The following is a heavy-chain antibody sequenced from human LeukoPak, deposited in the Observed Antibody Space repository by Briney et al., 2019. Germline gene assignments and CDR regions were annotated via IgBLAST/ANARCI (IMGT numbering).Heavy chain of an antibody. CDR3: ARYNRYSSGYY. D-gene: IGHD6-19*01. CDR1: GFTFSSYA. CDR2: ISYDGSNK. V-gene: IGHV3-30-3*01. J-gene: IGHJ4*02. Sequence: GGSLRLSCAASGFTFSSYAMHWVRQAPGKGLEWVAVISYDGSNKYYADSVKGRFTISRDNAKNSLYLQMNSLRAEDTAVYYCARYNRYSSGYYWGQGTLVTVSS.